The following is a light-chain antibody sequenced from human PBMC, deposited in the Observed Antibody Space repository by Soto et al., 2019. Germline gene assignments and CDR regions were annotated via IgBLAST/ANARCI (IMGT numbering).Light chain of an antibody. CDR1: SSDVGGYNY. Sequence: QSALTHPASVSGSPGHGITISCTGTSSDVGGYNYVSWYQQHPGKAPKFMIYDVSNRPSGVSNRFSGSKSGNTASLTISGLQAEDEADYYCSSYTTSNTRQIVFGTGTKVTVL. J-gene: IGLJ1*01. CDR2: DVS. V-gene: IGLV2-14*01. CDR3: SSYTTSNTRQIV.